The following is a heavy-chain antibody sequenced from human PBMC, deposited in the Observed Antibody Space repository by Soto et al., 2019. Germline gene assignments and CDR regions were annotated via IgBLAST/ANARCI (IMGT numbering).Heavy chain of an antibody. V-gene: IGHV3-30*18. D-gene: IGHD6-6*01. CDR3: AKVIRADSTSSNFYYYSGLDV. CDR1: GFTFRTYG. J-gene: IGHJ6*02. Sequence: QVQLVESGGGVVQPGRSLRLSCAASGFTFRTYGMHWVRQAPGKGLEWLAVISNNGINKYSADSVKGRFTISRDNSRDTLFLQMNRLRGEDTAIYYCAKVIRADSTSSNFYYYSGLDVWGQGTTVTVSS. CDR2: ISNNGINK.